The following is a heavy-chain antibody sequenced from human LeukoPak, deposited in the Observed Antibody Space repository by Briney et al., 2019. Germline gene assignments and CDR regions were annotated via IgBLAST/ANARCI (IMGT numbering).Heavy chain of an antibody. CDR1: GFTFSTYW. CDR2: IKQDGSEK. J-gene: IGHJ4*02. D-gene: IGHD1-7*01. V-gene: IGHV3-7*01. CDR3: AKGNFRLDY. Sequence: GGSLRLSCAASGFTFSTYWMSWVRQAPGKGLEWVANIKQDGSEKYYVDSVKGRFTISRDNAKNSLYLQMDSLRAEDTAVYYCAKGNFRLDYWGQGTLVTVSS.